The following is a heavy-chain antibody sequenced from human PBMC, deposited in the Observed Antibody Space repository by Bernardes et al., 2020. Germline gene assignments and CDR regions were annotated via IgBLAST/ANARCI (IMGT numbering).Heavy chain of an antibody. Sequence: SETLSLTCTVYGGSISTYDWSWIRQPPGKGLEWIGYLYYSGRSHYNPSLKSRVTISLDTSKNQFSLQLTFVTAADTAVYYCARVREGYCSSTTCYNNWFDPWGQGTLVTVSS. V-gene: IGHV4-59*01. CDR2: LYYSGRS. D-gene: IGHD2-2*02. CDR1: GGSISTYD. CDR3: ARVREGYCSSTTCYNNWFDP. J-gene: IGHJ5*02.